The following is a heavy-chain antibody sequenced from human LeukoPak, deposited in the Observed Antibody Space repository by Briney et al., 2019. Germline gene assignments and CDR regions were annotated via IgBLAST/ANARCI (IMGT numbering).Heavy chain of an antibody. CDR2: GGSGGST. V-gene: IGHV3-23*01. CDR3: AKMRGQYYHSYYMDA. Sequence: PGGSLRLSCAAPGFIFSNYAMTWVRQAPGKGLEWVSYGGSGGSTYYADSVKGRFTVSRDNSKSTLYLQMNSLTAEDTAVYYCAKMRGQYYHSYYMDAWGKGTTVTVSS. J-gene: IGHJ6*03. CDR1: GFIFSNYA.